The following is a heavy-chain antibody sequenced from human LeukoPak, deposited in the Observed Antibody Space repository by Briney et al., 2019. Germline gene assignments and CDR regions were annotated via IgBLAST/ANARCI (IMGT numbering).Heavy chain of an antibody. J-gene: IGHJ4*02. D-gene: IGHD1-1*01. CDR2: ISGYNGDA. Sequence: ASVKVSCKASGYSFTSFGISWVRQAPGQGLEWIGWISGYNGDANYARSLQGRITMTRDTSTSTAYMELRSLRSDDKAVYYCARDLVKIQVNYFDLWGQGTLVTVSS. CDR1: GYSFTSFG. V-gene: IGHV1-18*04. CDR3: ARDLVKIQVNYFDL.